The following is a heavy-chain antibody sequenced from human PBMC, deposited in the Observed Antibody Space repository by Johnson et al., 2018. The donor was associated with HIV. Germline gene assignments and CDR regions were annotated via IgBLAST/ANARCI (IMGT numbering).Heavy chain of an antibody. CDR2: MWYDGSNK. D-gene: IGHD3-10*01. V-gene: IGHV3-33*01. Sequence: QVQLVESGGGVVQPGGSLRLSCAASGFTFSNYGMHWVRQAPGKGLEWVAAMWYDGSNKYYADSVKGRFTISRDNSKNTLYLQMNSLRAEDTAVYYCAREVQEFNDAFDIWGQGTMVTVSS. CDR3: AREVQEFNDAFDI. CDR1: GFTFSNYG. J-gene: IGHJ3*02.